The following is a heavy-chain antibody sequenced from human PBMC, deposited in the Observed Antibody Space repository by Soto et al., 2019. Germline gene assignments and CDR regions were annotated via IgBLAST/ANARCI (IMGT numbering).Heavy chain of an antibody. CDR2: INHSGST. Sequence: SETLSLTCAVYGGSFSGYYWSWIRQPPGKGLEWIGEINHSGSTNYNPSLKSRVTISVDTSKNQFSLKLSSVTAADTAVYYCARGTRIAAVGFDPWGQGTLVTVSS. CDR1: GGSFSGYY. J-gene: IGHJ5*02. D-gene: IGHD6-13*01. CDR3: ARGTRIAAVGFDP. V-gene: IGHV4-34*01.